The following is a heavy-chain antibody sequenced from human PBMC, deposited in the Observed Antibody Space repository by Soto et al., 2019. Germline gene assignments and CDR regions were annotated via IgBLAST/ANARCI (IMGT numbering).Heavy chain of an antibody. CDR1: GGTFSTHA. CDR2: IIPIFGTA. CDR3: ARRWGYDSSDYYYPY. J-gene: IGHJ4*02. Sequence: HVQLVQSVAEVRKPGCSVKVSCKASGGTFSTHAISWVRQAPGQGLEWMGGIIPIFGTANHAQKFQGRVTISEDASTSTAYMELSSLRSEDTAIYYCARRWGYDSSDYYYPYWAQGTLVIVSS. V-gene: IGHV1-69*01. D-gene: IGHD3-22*01.